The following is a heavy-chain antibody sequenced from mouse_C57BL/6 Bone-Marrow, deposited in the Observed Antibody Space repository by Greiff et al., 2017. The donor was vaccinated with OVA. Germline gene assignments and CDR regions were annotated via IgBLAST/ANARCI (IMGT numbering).Heavy chain of an antibody. CDR2: IDPSDSDT. D-gene: IGHD2-13*01. J-gene: IGHJ4*01. V-gene: IGHV1-52*01. CDR3: ASTVYGDLYYAMEY. CDR1: GYTFTSYW. Sequence: QVQLQQPGAELVRPGSSVKLSCKASGYTFTSYWMHWVKQRPIQGLEWIGNIDPSDSDTHYNQKFKDKATLTVDKSSSTAYMQLSSLTSEDSAVYYGASTVYGDLYYAMEYWGQGTSGTVSS.